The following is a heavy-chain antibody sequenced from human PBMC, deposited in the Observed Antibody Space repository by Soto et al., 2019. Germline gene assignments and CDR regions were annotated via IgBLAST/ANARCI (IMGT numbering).Heavy chain of an antibody. V-gene: IGHV1-18*01. CDR1: GYNFFSYG. D-gene: IGHD3-9*01. Sequence: QVQLVQSGAEVKKPGASVKVSCQASGYNFFSYGIGWVRQAPGQGLEWMGWISDYKGNTYYAQKFQGRFTMTTDRSASTAYMDLRSLKSDDTAVYYCARVPISGDYDILTGEIDFWGQGTRVTVSS. CDR2: ISDYKGNT. J-gene: IGHJ4*02. CDR3: ARVPISGDYDILTGEIDF.